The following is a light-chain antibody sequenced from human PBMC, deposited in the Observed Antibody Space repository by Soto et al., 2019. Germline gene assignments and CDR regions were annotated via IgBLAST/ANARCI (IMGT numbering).Light chain of an antibody. V-gene: IGLV2-14*01. J-gene: IGLJ3*02. CDR2: DVS. Sequence: QSALTQPASVSGSPGQSITISCTGTSTDVGGYNYVSWYQQHPGKAPKLMIYDVSNRPSGVSNRFSGSKSGNTASLTITGLQSEDQADYYCGSYTRRSTPRVCGGGTKLPVL. CDR3: GSYTRRSTPRV. CDR1: STDVGGYNY.